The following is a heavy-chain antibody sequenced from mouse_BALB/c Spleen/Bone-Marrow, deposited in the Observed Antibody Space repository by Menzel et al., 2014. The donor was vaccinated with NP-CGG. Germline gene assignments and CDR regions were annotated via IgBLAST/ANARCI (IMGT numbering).Heavy chain of an antibody. V-gene: IGHV10S3*01. D-gene: IGHD2-2*01. J-gene: IGHJ3*01. CDR3: VGYPFAY. CDR1: GFTFNANA. Sequence: EVMLVESGGGLVQPKGSLRLSCAAPGFTFNANAMNWVRQAPGKGLEWVARIRRESNNYATYYADSVKDRFTISRDDSQSMLYQQMNNLKTEDTAMYYCVGYPFAYWGQGTLVTVSA. CDR2: IRRESNNYAT.